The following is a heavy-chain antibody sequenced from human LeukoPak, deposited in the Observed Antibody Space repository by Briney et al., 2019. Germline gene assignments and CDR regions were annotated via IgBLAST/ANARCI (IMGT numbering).Heavy chain of an antibody. CDR2: IYPGDSDT. V-gene: IGHV5-51*01. CDR1: GYSFTTYW. D-gene: IGHD1-26*01. Sequence: GESLKISCKGSGYSFTTYWIAWVRQMPGNGLEWMGVIYPGDSDTRYSPSFQGQVTLSADKSISTAYLQWSSLKASDTAIYYCARALVGAATLSYWGQGTLVTVSS. CDR3: ARALVGAATLSY. J-gene: IGHJ4*02.